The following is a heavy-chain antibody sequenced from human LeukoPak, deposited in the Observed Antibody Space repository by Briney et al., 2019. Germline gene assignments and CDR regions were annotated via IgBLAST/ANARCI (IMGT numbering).Heavy chain of an antibody. J-gene: IGHJ3*01. V-gene: IGHV3-21*01. Sequence: PGGSLRLSCAASGFTFGRHSINWVRPAPGNGLEWVSSISSSSSYIYYADSVKGRFTISRDNAKNSLYLQMNSLRGEDTAVYYCAGGLGATVFWGQGTVVTVSS. CDR3: AGGLGATVF. CDR2: ISSSSSYI. CDR1: GFTFGRHS. D-gene: IGHD1-26*01.